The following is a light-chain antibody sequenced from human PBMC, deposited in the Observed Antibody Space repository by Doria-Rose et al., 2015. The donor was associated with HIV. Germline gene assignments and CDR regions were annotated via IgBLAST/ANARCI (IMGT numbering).Light chain of an antibody. CDR2: KAS. CDR1: QTISGW. CDR3: QQYNSYSPST. V-gene: IGKV1-5*03. J-gene: IGKJ1*01. Sequence: TQSPSTLSASVGDRVSITCRASQTISGWLAWDQQKPGKAPKLLIYKASTSENGVPSRFSGSGSGTEFTLTISSLQPDDFATYYCQQYNSYSPSTFGQGTKVEIK.